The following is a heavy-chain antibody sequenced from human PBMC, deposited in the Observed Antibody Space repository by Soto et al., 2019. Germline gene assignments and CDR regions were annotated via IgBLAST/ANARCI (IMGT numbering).Heavy chain of an antibody. CDR2: INAGNGNT. Sequence: GGSGEVCWKGSWYTFTEYAMRLGGQAPGKRPEGVGWINAGNGNTKHSQKFQGRVTITRDTSASTAYMELSSLRSEDTAVYYCAREGGIDPYRRITIFSNWFDPWGQGTLVPVSS. V-gene: IGHV1-3*01. J-gene: IGHJ5*02. CDR3: AREGGIDPYRRITIFSNWFDP. D-gene: IGHD3-9*01. CDR1: WYTFTEYA.